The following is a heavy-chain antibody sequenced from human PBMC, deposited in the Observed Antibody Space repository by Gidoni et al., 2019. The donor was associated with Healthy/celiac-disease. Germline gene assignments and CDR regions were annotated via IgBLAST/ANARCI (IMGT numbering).Heavy chain of an antibody. CDR3: ARGNLDYGGSTDAFDI. V-gene: IGHV3-7*04. D-gene: IGHD4-17*01. CDR1: GFTFSSYW. Sequence: GGLVQPGGSLRLSCAASGFTFSSYWMSWVRQAPGKGLEWVANIKQDGSEKYYVDSVKGRFTISRDNAKNSLYLQMNSLRAEETAVYYCARGNLDYGGSTDAFDIWGQGTMVTVSS. CDR2: IKQDGSEK. J-gene: IGHJ3*02.